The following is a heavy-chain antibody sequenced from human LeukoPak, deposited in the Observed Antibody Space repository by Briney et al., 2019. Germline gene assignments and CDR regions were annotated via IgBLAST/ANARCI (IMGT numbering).Heavy chain of an antibody. CDR2: IYPGDSDT. D-gene: IGHD3-10*01. CDR3: ARLPRDYGSGSYLFDY. CDR1: GYIFSNYY. J-gene: IGHJ4*02. V-gene: IGHV5-51*01. Sequence: GESLKISCEGSGYIFSNYYIAWVRQMPGKGLEWMGIIYPGDSDTRYSPSFQGQVTISADKSISTAYLQWSSLKASDTAMYYCARLPRDYGSGSYLFDYWGQGTLVTVSS.